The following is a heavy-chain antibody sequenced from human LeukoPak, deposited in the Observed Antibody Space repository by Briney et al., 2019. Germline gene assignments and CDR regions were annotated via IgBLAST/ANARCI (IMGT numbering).Heavy chain of an antibody. J-gene: IGHJ4*02. CDR1: GFTFSRHS. CDR2: ISSDGGTI. CDR3: ASIPTKYSSSFPISAY. Sequence: GGSLRLSCAASGFTFSRHSMNWVRQAPGKGLEWVSYISSDGGTIYYADSVKGRFTISRDNAKNSVFVQMSSLRAEDTAVYYCASIPTKYSSSFPISAYWGQGTLVTVSS. D-gene: IGHD6-13*01. V-gene: IGHV3-48*01.